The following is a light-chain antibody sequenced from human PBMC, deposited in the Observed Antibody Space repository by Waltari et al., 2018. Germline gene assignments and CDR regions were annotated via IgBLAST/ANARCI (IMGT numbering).Light chain of an antibody. V-gene: IGKV1-5*03. CDR1: QTIITW. CDR3: QQYYTYWT. Sequence: DIQMTQSPSTLAASVGDRVTITCRASQTIITWLAWYQQKPGKAPKLLIYKASSLESGVPSRFSGSGAGTEFSFTISSLQPDDSATYYCQQYYTYWTFGQGTKVDIK. CDR2: KAS. J-gene: IGKJ1*01.